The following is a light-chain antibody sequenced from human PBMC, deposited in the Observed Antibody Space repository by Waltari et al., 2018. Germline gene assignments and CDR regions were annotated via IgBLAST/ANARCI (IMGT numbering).Light chain of an antibody. CDR2: SNN. J-gene: IGLJ1*01. CDR3: AAWDDSLSGFFV. V-gene: IGLV1-44*01. CDR1: SSNIGRNT. Sequence: QSVLTQPPSASGAPGQRVTISCSGSSSNIGRNTVNWYQQFPGTAPKLLIFSNNQRPSGVPDRFSGSKSGTSASLAISGLRSDDEADYYCAAWDDSLSGFFVFGVGTKV.